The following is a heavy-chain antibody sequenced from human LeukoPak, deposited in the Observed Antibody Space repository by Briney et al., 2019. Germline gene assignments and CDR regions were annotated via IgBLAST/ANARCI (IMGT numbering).Heavy chain of an antibody. J-gene: IGHJ4*02. CDR2: IYYSGST. V-gene: IGHV4-30-4*07. CDR1: GGSISSGGYS. D-gene: IGHD4-17*01. CDR3: ARADGDYFDY. Sequence: PSETLSLTCAVSGGSISSGGYSWSWIRQPPGKGLEWIGYIYYSGSTYYNPSLKSRVTISVDTSKNQFSLKLSSVTAADTAVYYCARADGDYFDYWGQGTLVTVSS.